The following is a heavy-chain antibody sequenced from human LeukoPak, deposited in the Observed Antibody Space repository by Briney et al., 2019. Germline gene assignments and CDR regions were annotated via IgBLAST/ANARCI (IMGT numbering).Heavy chain of an antibody. CDR2: ISGSGVST. CDR1: GFTFSSYA. J-gene: IGHJ4*02. V-gene: IGHV3-23*01. D-gene: IGHD2-8*01. Sequence: GGSLRLSCAASGFTFSSYAMSWVRQTPEKGLEWVSGISGSGVSTYYADSVKGRFTISRDNSKNTLYLQMNSLRAEDTDVYYCARALIGYYFDYWGQGTLVTVSS. CDR3: ARALIGYYFDY.